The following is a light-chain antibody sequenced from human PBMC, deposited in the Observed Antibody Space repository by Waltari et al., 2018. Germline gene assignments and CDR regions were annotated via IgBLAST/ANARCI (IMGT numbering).Light chain of an antibody. CDR2: DVS. CDR3: SSYTSSSTV. J-gene: IGLJ3*02. V-gene: IGLV2-14*03. Sequence: QSALTQSASVSGSPGHSITISCPGTSSDVGCYKYVSWYQQHPGKAPKLMIYDVSNRPSGVSNRFSGSKSGNTASLTISGLQAEDEADYYCSSYTSSSTVFGGGTKLTVL. CDR1: SSDVGCYKY.